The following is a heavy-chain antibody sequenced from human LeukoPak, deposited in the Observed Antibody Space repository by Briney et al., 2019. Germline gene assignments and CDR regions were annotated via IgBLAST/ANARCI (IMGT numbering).Heavy chain of an antibody. Sequence: SSETLSLTCTVSGGSISTYYWTWIRQPPGKGLGWIGYIYYSGSTNYNPSLKSRVTISVDTSKNQFSLKLSSVTAADTAVYYCARVDTAMETYFDYWGQGTLVTASS. CDR3: ARVDTAMETYFDY. D-gene: IGHD5-18*01. CDR2: IYYSGST. V-gene: IGHV4-59*01. J-gene: IGHJ4*02. CDR1: GGSISTYY.